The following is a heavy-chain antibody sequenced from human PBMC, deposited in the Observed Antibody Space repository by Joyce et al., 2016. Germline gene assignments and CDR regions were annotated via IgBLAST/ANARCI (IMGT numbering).Heavy chain of an antibody. J-gene: IGHJ4*02. V-gene: IGHV3-15*01. CDR1: GLTFRTTW. Sequence: VQLVESGGGLVPPGESLRLSCGVSGLTFRTTWMSWVRQAPGKGLEWIGRIKSKNDGGTLDYIETVKGRFTLSRDDSTNTVYLQMDSLKIEDTAMYYCTTDPRYWGRGTLVTVSS. CDR2: IKSKNDGGTL. CDR3: TTDPRY.